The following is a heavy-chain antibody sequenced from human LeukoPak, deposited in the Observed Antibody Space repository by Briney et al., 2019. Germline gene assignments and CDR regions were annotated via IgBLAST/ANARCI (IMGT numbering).Heavy chain of an antibody. CDR1: GFPFSSYW. Sequence: GESLRLSCAASGFPFSSYWMAWVRQAPGKGLEWVGNITLDGSDSYYVDSVKGRFTVSRDNAKNSLYLQMNSLRADDTAVFYGATKNWYVFENWGQGSLVTVSP. D-gene: IGHD1-1*01. CDR3: ATKNWYVFEN. V-gene: IGHV3-7*02. CDR2: ITLDGSDS. J-gene: IGHJ4*02.